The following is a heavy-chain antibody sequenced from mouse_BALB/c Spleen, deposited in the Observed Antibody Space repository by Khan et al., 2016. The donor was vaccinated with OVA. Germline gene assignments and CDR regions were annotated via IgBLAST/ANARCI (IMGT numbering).Heavy chain of an antibody. CDR2: ISTGGSYT. V-gene: IGHV5-6*01. CDR3: ARLACCYVGGEFAY. CDR1: GFTFSTFG. Sequence: EVELVESGGDLVKPGGSLKLSCAASGFTFSTFGMSWVRQTPDKRLEWVATISTGGSYTYYPDIVKGRFIFSRDNSKNTLDLQMSSLKSEDAGMYYCARLACCYVGGEFAYWGQGTLVTVSA. J-gene: IGHJ3*01. D-gene: IGHD1-1*02.